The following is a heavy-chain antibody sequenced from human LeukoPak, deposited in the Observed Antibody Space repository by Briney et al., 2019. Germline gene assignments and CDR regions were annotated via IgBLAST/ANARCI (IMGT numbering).Heavy chain of an antibody. CDR2: ISSSSSYI. CDR3: VQGWRDN. CDR1: GFTVSSYS. D-gene: IGHD2-15*01. Sequence: GGALRLSCAPSGFTVSSYSMNWVRQAPGKGLEWVSSISSSSSYIYYADSVKGRFTISRDNAKNSLYLQMNTLRAEDTAVYYCVQGWRDNWGQGTLVTASS. J-gene: IGHJ4*02. V-gene: IGHV3-21*01.